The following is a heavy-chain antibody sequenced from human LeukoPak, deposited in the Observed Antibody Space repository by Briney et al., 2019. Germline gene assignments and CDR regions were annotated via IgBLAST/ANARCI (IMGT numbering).Heavy chain of an antibody. CDR3: AREAYYDSSGYYEVAFDI. CDR2: ISSSGSTI. J-gene: IGHJ3*02. CDR1: GFTFSSYE. V-gene: IGHV3-48*03. D-gene: IGHD3-22*01. Sequence: GGYLRLSCAASGFTFSSYEMNWVRQAPGKGLEWVSYISSSGSTIYYADSVKGRFTISRDNAKNSLYLQMNSLRAEDTAVYYCAREAYYDSSGYYEVAFDIWGQGTMVTVSS.